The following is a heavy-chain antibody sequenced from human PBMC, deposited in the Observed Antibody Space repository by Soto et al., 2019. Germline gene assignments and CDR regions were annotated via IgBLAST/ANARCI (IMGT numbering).Heavy chain of an antibody. V-gene: IGHV4-59*01. D-gene: IGHD3-3*01. Sequence: PSETLSLTCTVSGGSISSYYWSWIRQPPGKGLEWIGYIYYSGSTNYNPSLKSRVTISVDTSKNQFSLKLSSVTAADTAVYYCARGALTYYDFWSGYFGYFDYWGQGTLVTVSS. CDR2: IYYSGST. J-gene: IGHJ4*02. CDR1: GGSISSYY. CDR3: ARGALTYYDFWSGYFGYFDY.